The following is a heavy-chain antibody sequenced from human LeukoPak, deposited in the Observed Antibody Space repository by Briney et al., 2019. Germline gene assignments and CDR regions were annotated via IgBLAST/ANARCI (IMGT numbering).Heavy chain of an antibody. D-gene: IGHD3-10*01. J-gene: IGHJ4*02. Sequence: GASVKVSCKASGDTFSSYAISWVRQAPGQGLEWMGGIIPIFGTANYAQKFQGRVTITADEPTSTAYMELSSLRSEDTAVYYCARKGAYNYYGSGSYVYWGQGTLVTVSS. CDR2: IIPIFGTA. CDR3: ARKGAYNYYGSGSYVY. V-gene: IGHV1-69*13. CDR1: GDTFSSYA.